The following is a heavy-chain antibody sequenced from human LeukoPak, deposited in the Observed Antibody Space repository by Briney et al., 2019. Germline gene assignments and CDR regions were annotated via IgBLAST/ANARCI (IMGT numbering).Heavy chain of an antibody. CDR1: GYTFTGYY. CDR2: INPNSGGT. J-gene: IGHJ4*02. D-gene: IGHD4-17*01. Sequence: ASVKVSCKASGYTFTGYYMHWVRQAPGQGLEWMGWINPNSGGTNYAQKFQGRVTMTRDTSISTAYMELSRLRSDETAVYYCARVNPPLTTVTTFDYWGQGTLVTVSS. V-gene: IGHV1-2*02. CDR3: ARVNPPLTTVTTFDY.